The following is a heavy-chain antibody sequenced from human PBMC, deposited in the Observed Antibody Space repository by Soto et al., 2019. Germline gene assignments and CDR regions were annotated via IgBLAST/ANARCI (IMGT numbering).Heavy chain of an antibody. CDR2: ISSSSSTI. CDR1: GFTFSSYS. D-gene: IGHD2-8*01. Sequence: GGSLRLSCAASGFTFSSYSMNWVRQAPGKGLEWVSYISSSSSTIYYADSVKGRFTISRDNAKNSLYLQMNSLRDEDTAVYYCERDSCTNGVCPQGFDYWGQGTLVTVSS. V-gene: IGHV3-48*02. CDR3: ERDSCTNGVCPQGFDY. J-gene: IGHJ4*02.